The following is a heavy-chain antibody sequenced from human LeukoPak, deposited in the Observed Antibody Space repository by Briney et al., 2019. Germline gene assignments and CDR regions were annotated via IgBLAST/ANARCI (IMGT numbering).Heavy chain of an antibody. D-gene: IGHD3-10*01. V-gene: IGHV3-21*01. CDR3: ARAYGSGSYYKGSDY. J-gene: IGHJ4*02. Sequence: PGRSLRLSCAASGFTFSSYGMHWVRQAPGKGLEWVSSISSGSSYIYYADSVKGRFTISRDNAKNSLYLQMNGLRAEDTAVYYCARAYGSGSYYKGSDYWGQGTLVTVSS. CDR1: GFTFSSYG. CDR2: ISSGSSYI.